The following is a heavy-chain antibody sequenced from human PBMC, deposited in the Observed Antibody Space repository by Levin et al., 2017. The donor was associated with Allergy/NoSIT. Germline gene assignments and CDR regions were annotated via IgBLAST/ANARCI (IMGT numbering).Heavy chain of an antibody. D-gene: IGHD7-27*01. CDR1: GGSISSYY. J-gene: IGHJ6*03. Sequence: GSLRLSCTVSGGSISSYYWSWIRQPPGKGLEWIGYIYYSGSTNYNPSLKSRVTISVDTSKNQFSLKLSSVTAADTAVYYCARALANRGEYYYYYYMDVWGKGTTVTVSS. CDR2: IYYSGST. V-gene: IGHV4-59*01. CDR3: ARALANRGEYYYYYYMDV.